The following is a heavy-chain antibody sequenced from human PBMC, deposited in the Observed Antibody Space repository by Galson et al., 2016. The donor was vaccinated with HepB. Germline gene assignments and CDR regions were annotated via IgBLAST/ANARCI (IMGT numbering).Heavy chain of an antibody. CDR2: IIPIFGIT. CDR1: GDTFTRYA. Sequence: SVKVSCKASGDTFTRYAISWVRQAPGQGRQWMGGIIPIFGITNYAQKFQGRVTITADKSTTTGNLDLSSLRFEDTVVYYCAREEHCSGVSCYAGSYVDDWGQGTLVTVSS. V-gene: IGHV1-69*10. J-gene: IGHJ4*02. D-gene: IGHD2-15*01. CDR3: AREEHCSGVSCYAGSYVDD.